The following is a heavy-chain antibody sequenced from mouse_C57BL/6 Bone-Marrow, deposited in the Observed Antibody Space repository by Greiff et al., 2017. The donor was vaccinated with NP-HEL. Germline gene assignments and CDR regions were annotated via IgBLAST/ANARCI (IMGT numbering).Heavy chain of an antibody. Sequence: EVKLQESGPGLVKPSQSLSLTCSVTGYSITSGYYWNWIRQFPGNKLEWMGYISYDGSNNYNPSLKNRISITRDTSKNQFFLKLNSVTTEDTATYYCARDDYGSHFDYWGQGTTLTVSS. V-gene: IGHV3-6*01. CDR2: ISYDGSN. CDR1: GYSITSGYY. D-gene: IGHD1-1*01. J-gene: IGHJ2*01. CDR3: ARDDYGSHFDY.